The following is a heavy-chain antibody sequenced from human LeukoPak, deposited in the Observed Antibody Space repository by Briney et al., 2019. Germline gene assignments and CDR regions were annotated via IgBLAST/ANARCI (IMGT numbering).Heavy chain of an antibody. J-gene: IGHJ5*02. CDR2: IYNSGGT. D-gene: IGHD3-10*01. Sequence: SETLSLTCTVSGGSITSSFYWSWIRQSPGKGLEWIGYIYNSGGTKYNPSLKSRVTISVDTSKNQFSLKLSSVTAADTAIYYCARDSGTTGEVKFDPWGQGTLVTVSS. CDR3: ARDSGTTGEVKFDP. CDR1: GGSITSSFY. V-gene: IGHV4-59*12.